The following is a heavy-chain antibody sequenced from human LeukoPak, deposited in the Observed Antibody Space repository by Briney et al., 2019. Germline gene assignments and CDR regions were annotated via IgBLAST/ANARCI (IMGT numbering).Heavy chain of an antibody. J-gene: IGHJ5*02. CDR2: INPNSGGT. V-gene: IGHV1-2*02. CDR3: ARVVAPVGSPYYYGSGSQNWFDP. CDR1: GYTFTGYY. D-gene: IGHD3-10*01. Sequence: GASVKVSCKASGYTFTGYYMHWVRQAPGQGLEWMGWINPNSGGTNYAQKFQGRVTMTRDTSISTAYMELSRLRSGDTAVYNCARVVAPVGSPYYYGSGSQNWFDPWGQGTLVTVSS.